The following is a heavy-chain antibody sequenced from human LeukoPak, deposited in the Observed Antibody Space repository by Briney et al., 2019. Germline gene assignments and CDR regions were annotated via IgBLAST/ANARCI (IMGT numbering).Heavy chain of an antibody. V-gene: IGHV3-23*01. CDR3: AKRGPGSPQSGKYYFDY. J-gene: IGHJ4*02. Sequence: GGTLRLSCAASGFTFSTYGMTWVRQAPGKGLEWVSAISGSAATTFYADSVKGRFTISRDNSKNTLYLQMNSLRAEDTAVYYCAKRGPGSPQSGKYYFDYWGQGTLVTVSS. CDR2: ISGSAATT. D-gene: IGHD3-10*01. CDR1: GFTFSTYG.